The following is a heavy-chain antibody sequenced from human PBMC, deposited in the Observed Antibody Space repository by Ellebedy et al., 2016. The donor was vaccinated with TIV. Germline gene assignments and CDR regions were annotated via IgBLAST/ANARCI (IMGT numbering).Heavy chain of an antibody. J-gene: IGHJ4*02. D-gene: IGHD6-13*01. V-gene: IGHV4-31*03. CDR2: TYYSGST. Sequence: MPSETLSLTCTVSGGSISRGSYYWNWNRQYPGKGLEWIGYTYYSGSTYYNPSLKSRVNVSVDTSKNQFSLKLSAVTAADTAVYYCERGKFAAAGIDYWGQGTLVTVSS. CDR3: ERGKFAAAGIDY. CDR1: GGSISRGSYY.